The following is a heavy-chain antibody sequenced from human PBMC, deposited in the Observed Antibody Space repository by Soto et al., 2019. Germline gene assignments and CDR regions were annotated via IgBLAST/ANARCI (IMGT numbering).Heavy chain of an antibody. CDR1: GFIFTSYS. V-gene: IGHV3-48*02. CDR2: IGPSSSSI. Sequence: PGGSLRLSCAASGFIFTSYSMNWVRQAPGKGLEWVSYIGPSSSSIYYAGSVKGRFTISRNNAKNSLYLQMNILRDEDTAVYYCARGYSGFDSDYWGQGTLVNVSS. D-gene: IGHD5-12*01. CDR3: ARGYSGFDSDY. J-gene: IGHJ4*02.